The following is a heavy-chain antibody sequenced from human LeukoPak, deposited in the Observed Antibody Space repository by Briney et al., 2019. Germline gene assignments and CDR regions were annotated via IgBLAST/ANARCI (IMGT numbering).Heavy chain of an antibody. CDR2: ISYDGSNK. Sequence: GGSLRLSCAASGFTFSSYGVHWVRQAPGKGLEWVAVISYDGSNKYYADSVKGRFTISRDNSKNTLYLQMNSLRAEDTAVYYCAKAQCSSTSCYIDYWGQGTLVTVSS. V-gene: IGHV3-30*18. CDR3: AKAQCSSTSCYIDY. D-gene: IGHD2-2*02. CDR1: GFTFSSYG. J-gene: IGHJ4*02.